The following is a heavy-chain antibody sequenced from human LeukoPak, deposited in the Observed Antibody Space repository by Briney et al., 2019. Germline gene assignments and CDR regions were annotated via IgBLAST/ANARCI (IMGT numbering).Heavy chain of an antibody. CDR3: ARYLVYSSGWFAGELDH. CDR1: GFAFSSDA. V-gene: IGHV3-30*04. D-gene: IGHD6-19*01. CDR2: ISYDGSNA. J-gene: IGHJ4*02. Sequence: PGGSLRLSCSASGFAFSSDAMHWVRQAPGRGLKWLAVISYDGSNADHAESVRGRFTISRDNSKNTLFLQMNSLRPEDTAVYYCARYLVYSSGWFAGELDHWGLGTLVIVSS.